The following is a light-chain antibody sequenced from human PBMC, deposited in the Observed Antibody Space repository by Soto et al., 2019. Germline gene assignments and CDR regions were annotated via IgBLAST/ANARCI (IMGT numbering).Light chain of an antibody. CDR3: QQRYSWPPIT. Sequence: EIVLTQSPGTLSLSPGERATLSCRASQSVSNDLAWYLQKPVQSPRLLIYDASNRATGIPARFSGSGSGTDFTLTISGLEPEDFAVYCCQQRYSWPPITFGPGTRLEIK. V-gene: IGKV3-11*01. CDR1: QSVSND. J-gene: IGKJ5*01. CDR2: DAS.